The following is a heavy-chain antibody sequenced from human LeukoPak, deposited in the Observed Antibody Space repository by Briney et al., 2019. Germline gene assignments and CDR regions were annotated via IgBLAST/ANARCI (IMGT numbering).Heavy chain of an antibody. D-gene: IGHD6-19*01. CDR3: AKDKSGYSGGWSFDY. V-gene: IGHV3-23*01. CDR2: TSGRGDST. CDR1: GFTFSSYA. J-gene: IGHJ4*02. Sequence: GGSLGLSCAASGFTFSSYAMTWVRQAPGKGLEWVSTTSGRGDSTYYADSVKGRFTISRDNSKNTLYLQMNSLRADDTAVYYCAKDKSGYSGGWSFDYWGQGTLVTVSS.